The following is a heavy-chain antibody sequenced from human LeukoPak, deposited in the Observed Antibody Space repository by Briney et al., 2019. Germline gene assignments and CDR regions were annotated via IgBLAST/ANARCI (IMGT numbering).Heavy chain of an antibody. V-gene: IGHV4-34*01. CDR2: INHSGST. CDR1: GGSFSGYY. D-gene: IGHD6-13*01. J-gene: IGHJ4*02. CDR3: ARAGIAAALNFDY. Sequence: SESLSLTCAVYGGSFSGYYWSWIRQPPGKGLEWIGEINHSGSTNYNPSLKSRVTISVDTSKNQFSLKLSSVTAADTAVYYCARAGIAAALNFDYWGQGPLVIVTA.